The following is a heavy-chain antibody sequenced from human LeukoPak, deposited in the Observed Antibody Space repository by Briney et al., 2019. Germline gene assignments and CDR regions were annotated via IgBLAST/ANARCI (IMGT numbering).Heavy chain of an antibody. CDR3: AKAALPYDYGDYCDY. CDR1: GFTVSSNY. J-gene: IGHJ4*02. Sequence: TGGSLRLSCAASGFTVSSNYMSWVRQAPGKGLEWVSVIYSGGSTYYADSVKGRFTISRDNSKNTLYLQMNSLRAEDTAVYYCAKAALPYDYGDYCDYWGQGTLVTVSS. CDR2: IYSGGST. V-gene: IGHV3-66*01. D-gene: IGHD4-17*01.